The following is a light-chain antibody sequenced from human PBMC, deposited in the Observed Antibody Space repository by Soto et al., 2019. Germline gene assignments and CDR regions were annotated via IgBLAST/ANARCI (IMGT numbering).Light chain of an antibody. J-gene: IGLJ3*02. V-gene: IGLV1-44*01. CDR3: AAWDEGHNGSWV. CDR1: SSNIGSNT. Sequence: QSVLTQPPSASGTHGQRVAISCSGSSSNIGSNTVNWYQQLPGTAPKLLIYSNNQRPSGVPDRFSASKSGTSASLAISGLQSEDEADYYCAAWDEGHNGSWVFGGGTKLTVL. CDR2: SNN.